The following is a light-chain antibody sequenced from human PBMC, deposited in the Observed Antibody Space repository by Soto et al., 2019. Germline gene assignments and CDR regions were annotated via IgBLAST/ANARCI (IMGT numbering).Light chain of an antibody. CDR2: GAS. CDR1: QSLSSNY. CDR3: QQYGSSPPT. V-gene: IGKV3-20*01. J-gene: IGKJ1*01. Sequence: EIVLTQSPGTLSFSPGERATLSCRASQSLSSNYLAWYQQKPGQAPRLLIYGASSRATGIPDRFSGSGSGTDFTLTISRLEPEDFAVYYCQQYGSSPPTFGQGTKVDIK.